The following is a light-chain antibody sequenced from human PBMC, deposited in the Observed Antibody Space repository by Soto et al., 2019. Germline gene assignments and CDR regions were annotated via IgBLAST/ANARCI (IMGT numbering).Light chain of an antibody. CDR1: QSIGNH. J-gene: IGKJ5*01. CDR3: QLLNSYPQT. Sequence: DIQMTQSPSSLSAAVGDRVTITCRASQSIGNHLNWYQQKPGKDPKLLVYSASTLQSGVPSRFSGSGSGPDFTLTISSLQPEDSATYFCQLLNSYPQTFGQGTRPEIK. CDR2: SAS. V-gene: IGKV1-9*01.